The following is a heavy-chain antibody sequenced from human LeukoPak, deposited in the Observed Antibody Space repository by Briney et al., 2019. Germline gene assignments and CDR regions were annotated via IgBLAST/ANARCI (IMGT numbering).Heavy chain of an antibody. CDR2: ISGYNGNT. D-gene: IGHD3-10*01. J-gene: IGHJ6*02. CDR3: ARADGSGSFYGMDV. Sequence: GASVRVSCKASGYTFTRYGMTWVRQAPGQGLEWMGWISGYNGNTNYAQKFQGRVTMTKDTSTSRVYMELRSLRPDDTAVYYCARADGSGSFYGMDVWGQGTTVTVSS. CDR1: GYTFTRYG. V-gene: IGHV1-18*01.